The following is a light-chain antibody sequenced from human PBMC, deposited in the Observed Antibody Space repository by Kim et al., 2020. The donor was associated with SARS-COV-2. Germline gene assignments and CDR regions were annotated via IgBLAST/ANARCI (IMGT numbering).Light chain of an antibody. Sequence: SVSVGDRVTSTGRDRENIGTWLARYQQKPGRAPSLLVDLASTWESGVQSRFSGTGSGTECSLSITSLQTDDIATDYCQNNSRFPYTFGQGTKLEI. CDR2: LAS. V-gene: IGKV1-5*03. CDR3: QNNSRFPYT. J-gene: IGKJ2*01. CDR1: ENIGTW.